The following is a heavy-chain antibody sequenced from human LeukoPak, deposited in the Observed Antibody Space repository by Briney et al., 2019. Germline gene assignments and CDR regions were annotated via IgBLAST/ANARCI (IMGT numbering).Heavy chain of an antibody. CDR1: GFTFSSYS. CDR3: ARDFFLDYGDATGWFDP. J-gene: IGHJ5*02. V-gene: IGHV3-21*01. D-gene: IGHD4-17*01. Sequence: PGGSLRLSCAASGFTFSSYSMNWVRQAPGKGLEWVSSISSSSSYIYYADSVKGRFTISRDNAKNSLYLQMNSLRAEDTAVYYCARDFFLDYGDATGWFDPWGQGTLVTVSS. CDR2: ISSSSSYI.